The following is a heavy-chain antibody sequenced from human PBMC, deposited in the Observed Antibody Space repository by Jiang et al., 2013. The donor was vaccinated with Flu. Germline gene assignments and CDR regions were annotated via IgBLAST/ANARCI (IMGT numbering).Heavy chain of an antibody. Sequence: SSVKVSCKASGGTFSSYAISWVRQAPGQGLEWMGGIIPIFGTANYAQKFQGRVTITADESTSTAYMELSSLRSEDTAVYYCARGGGYDLGNYFDYWGQGTLVTVSS. CDR1: GGTFSSYA. CDR2: IIPIFGTA. CDR3: ARGGGYDLGNYFDY. J-gene: IGHJ4*02. D-gene: IGHD5-12*01. V-gene: IGHV1-69*01.